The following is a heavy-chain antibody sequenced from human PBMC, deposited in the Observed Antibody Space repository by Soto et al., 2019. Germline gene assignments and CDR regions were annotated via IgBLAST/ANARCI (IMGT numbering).Heavy chain of an antibody. CDR3: AGRYCSGGSCYPSGAFDI. D-gene: IGHD2-15*01. CDR2: IYYSGST. J-gene: IGHJ3*02. Sequence: SDYLSLTCTGSGGFIRTSAYYLGCIRQPPGKGLEWIGSIYYSGSTYYNPSLKSRVTISVDTSKNQFSLKLSSVTAADTAVYYCAGRYCSGGSCYPSGAFDIWGLGTMVT. CDR1: GGFIRTSAYY. V-gene: IGHV4-39*01.